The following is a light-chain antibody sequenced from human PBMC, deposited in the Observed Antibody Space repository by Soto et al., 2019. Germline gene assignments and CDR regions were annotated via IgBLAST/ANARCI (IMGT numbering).Light chain of an antibody. CDR1: QDISNY. J-gene: IGKJ2*01. Sequence: DIQMTQSPSSLSASVGDRVTITCQASQDISNYLNWYQQKPGKAPKLLIYDASNLETGVPSRFSGSGSGTDFTFTISSLQSEDFAIYYCHQYNIWPQTFGQGTKLEIK. V-gene: IGKV1-33*01. CDR3: HQYNIWPQT. CDR2: DAS.